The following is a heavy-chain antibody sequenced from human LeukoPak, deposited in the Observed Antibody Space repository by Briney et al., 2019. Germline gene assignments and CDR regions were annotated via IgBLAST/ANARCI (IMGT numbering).Heavy chain of an antibody. CDR3: ARVSAMVTKGHYYYYYMDV. Sequence: SETLSLTWTVSGGSISRYYWSWVRQPPGKGLDWIGYIFYSGSTNFNTSLRSRVPISAETSKNHFSLKLSSVTAVDTAVYYCARVSAMVTKGHYYYYYMDVWGKGTTVTVSS. V-gene: IGHV4-59*12. CDR2: IFYSGST. J-gene: IGHJ6*03. CDR1: GGSISRYY. D-gene: IGHD5-18*01.